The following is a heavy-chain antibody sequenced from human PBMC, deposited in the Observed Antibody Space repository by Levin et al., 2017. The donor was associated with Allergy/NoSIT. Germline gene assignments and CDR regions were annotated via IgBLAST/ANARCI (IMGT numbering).Heavy chain of an antibody. CDR3: ARNRIRVYGGNDYDYGMDV. Sequence: SETLSLTCSVSGGSVSSVTYYWSWIRPPPGKGLEWIGYINYRGVTKYNPPLQSRVTISVDTSKNEFSLKVTSVTAADTAVYYCARNRIRVYGGNDYDYGMDVWGQGTTVTVSS. D-gene: IGHD2-8*01. CDR2: INYRGVT. CDR1: GGSVSSVTYY. V-gene: IGHV4-61*01. J-gene: IGHJ6*02.